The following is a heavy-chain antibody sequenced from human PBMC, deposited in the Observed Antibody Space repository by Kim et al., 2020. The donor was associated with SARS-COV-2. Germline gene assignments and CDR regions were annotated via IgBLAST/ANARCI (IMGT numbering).Heavy chain of an antibody. Sequence: SETLSLTCTVSGDSISAYYWSWIRQSPGKGLEFIGHVDYGGGANYNPSLRSRVTISVDRSKSQFSLTLTLKSVTAADTAVYFCARAGLIVSVGPSPITRYDHWGQGTLVTVSS. CDR1: GDSISAYY. J-gene: IGHJ4*02. CDR2: VDYGGGA. D-gene: IGHD3-22*01. V-gene: IGHV4-59*12. CDR3: ARAGLIVSVGPSPITRYDH.